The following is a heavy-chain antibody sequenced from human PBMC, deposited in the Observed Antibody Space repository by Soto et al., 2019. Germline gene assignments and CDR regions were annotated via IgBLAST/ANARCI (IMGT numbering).Heavy chain of an antibody. CDR2: IYYSGST. Sequence: QVQLQESGPGLVKPSQTLSLTCTVSGGSIISGGYYWSWIRQHPGKGLEWIGYIYYSGSTYYNPSLKSRVTISVDTSKNQFSLKLSSVTAADTAVYYCARYCSSTSCYVVNAFDIWGQGTMVTVSS. V-gene: IGHV4-31*03. CDR1: GGSIISGGYY. D-gene: IGHD2-2*01. J-gene: IGHJ3*02. CDR3: ARYCSSTSCYVVNAFDI.